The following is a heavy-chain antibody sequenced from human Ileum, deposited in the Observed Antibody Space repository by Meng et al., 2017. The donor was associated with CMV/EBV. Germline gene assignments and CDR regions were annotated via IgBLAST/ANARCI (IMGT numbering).Heavy chain of an antibody. D-gene: IGHD3-22*01. CDR1: GGTISSSSYY. J-gene: IGHJ3*02. CDR3: ARYPRITVIKSAYDI. Sequence: SETLSLTCIVSGGTISSSSYYWGWIRQPPGKGLEWIGSVYFTGDAYYNPSLQSRVTISVDTSKNQFSLELRSLSAADTAMYYCARYPRITVIKSAYDIWGQGTMVTVSS. V-gene: IGHV4-39*07. CDR2: VYFTGDA.